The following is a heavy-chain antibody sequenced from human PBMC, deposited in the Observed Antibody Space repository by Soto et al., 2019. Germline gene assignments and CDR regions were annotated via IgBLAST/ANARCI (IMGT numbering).Heavy chain of an antibody. J-gene: IGHJ4*02. CDR3: ARYFWSGQLPFYFDQ. CDR2: ISAYNGNT. CDR1: GYTFNSYG. V-gene: IGHV1-18*01. Sequence: QVLLVQSGAEVKKPGASVKVSCKASGYTFNSYGVSWVRQAPGQGLEWMGWISAYNGNTKYSPNLQGRVTMTIDTTTSSAYLEVRSLRSDDTAIYYWARYFWSGQLPFYFDQWGQGTLVTVSS. D-gene: IGHD3-3*01.